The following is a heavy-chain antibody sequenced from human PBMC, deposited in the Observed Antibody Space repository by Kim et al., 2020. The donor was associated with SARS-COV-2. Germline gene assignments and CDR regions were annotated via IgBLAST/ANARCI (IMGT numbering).Heavy chain of an antibody. CDR2: INHSGST. J-gene: IGHJ4*02. CDR3: AREGGYSYVNPRAYFDY. Sequence: SETLSLTCAVYGGSFSGYYWSWIRQPPGKGLEWIGEINHSGSTNYNPSLKNRVTISVDTSKNQFSLKLSSVTAADTAVYYCAREGGYSYVNPRAYFDYWGQGTLVTVSS. V-gene: IGHV4-34*01. D-gene: IGHD5-18*01. CDR1: GGSFSGYY.